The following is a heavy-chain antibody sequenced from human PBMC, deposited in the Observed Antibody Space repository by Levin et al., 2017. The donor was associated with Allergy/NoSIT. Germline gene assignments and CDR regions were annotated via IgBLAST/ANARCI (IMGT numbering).Heavy chain of an antibody. CDR3: ARGSRVDWQNDAFDI. J-gene: IGHJ3*02. D-gene: IGHD3-9*01. Sequence: GGSLRLSCAASGFTFSSYGMHWVRQAPGKGLEWVAVIWYDGSNKYYADSVKGRFTISRDNSKNTLYLQMNSLRAEDTAVYYCARGSRVDWQNDAFDIWGQGTMVTVSS. CDR1: GFTFSSYG. V-gene: IGHV3-33*01. CDR2: IWYDGSNK.